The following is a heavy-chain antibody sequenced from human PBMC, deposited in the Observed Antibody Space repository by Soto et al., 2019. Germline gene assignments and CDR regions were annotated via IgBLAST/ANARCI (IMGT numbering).Heavy chain of an antibody. CDR2: ISAYNGNT. J-gene: IGHJ6*02. V-gene: IGHV1-18*01. Sequence: QVQLVQSGAEVKKPGASVKVSCKASGYTFTSYGISWVRQAPGQGLEWMGWISAYNGNTNYPQNLQGRVTMTTDTSTSTAYMVLRSLRAADTGVYISAREAVAALEGFHYCDGMDVWGQRTTVTVSS. CDR1: GYTFTSYG. D-gene: IGHD6-19*01. CDR3: AREAVAALEGFHYCDGMDV.